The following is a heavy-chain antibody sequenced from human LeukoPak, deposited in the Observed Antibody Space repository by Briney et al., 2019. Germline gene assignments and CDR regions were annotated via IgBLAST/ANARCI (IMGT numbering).Heavy chain of an antibody. J-gene: IGHJ4*02. V-gene: IGHV3-7*01. CDR2: IKHDGSDK. CDR3: ARGGVRGVLLPVDY. D-gene: IGHD3-10*01. CDR1: GFTFSSYW. Sequence: GGSLRLSCAASGFTFSSYWMSWVRQAPGKGLEWVANIKHDGSDKYYLDSVKGRFTLSRDNAKNSRYLQMNSLRAEDTAVYYCARGGVRGVLLPVDYWGQGTLVTVSS.